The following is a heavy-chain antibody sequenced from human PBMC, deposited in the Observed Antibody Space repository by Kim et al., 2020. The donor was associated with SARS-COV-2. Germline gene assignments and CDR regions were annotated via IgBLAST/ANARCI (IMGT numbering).Heavy chain of an antibody. Sequence: PSLKRRVTITVNTSKNPFSLKLSSVTAADTAVYCCAREGRPAAVAVLFDYWGQGTLVTVSS. J-gene: IGHJ4*02. D-gene: IGHD6-19*01. V-gene: IGHV4-39*07. CDR3: AREGRPAAVAVLFDY.